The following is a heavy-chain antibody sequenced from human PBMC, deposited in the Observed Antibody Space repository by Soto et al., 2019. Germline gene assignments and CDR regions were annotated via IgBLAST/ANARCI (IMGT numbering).Heavy chain of an antibody. J-gene: IGHJ4*02. Sequence: QVQLQQWGAGLLKPSETLSLTCAVYGGSFSGYYWSWIRQPPGKGLEWIGEINPSGSTNYTPSLKSRVTMSGDTPKNQFSLKLTSVTAADTAVYHCARERDGGADNWGQGTLVTVSS. D-gene: IGHD4-17*01. V-gene: IGHV4-34*01. CDR2: INPSGST. CDR1: GGSFSGYY. CDR3: ARERDGGADN.